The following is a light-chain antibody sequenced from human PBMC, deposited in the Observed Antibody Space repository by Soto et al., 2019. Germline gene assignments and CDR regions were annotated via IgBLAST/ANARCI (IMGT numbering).Light chain of an antibody. Sequence: QSALTQPPSASGSPGQSVTISCTGSSSDVGANNYVSWYQQHPGKAPKLMIYEVSKQPSGVPDRFSGSKSGNTASLTVSGLQAEDEADYYCSSFAGSKVFGGGTKLTVL. CDR2: EVS. CDR3: SSFAGSKV. CDR1: SSDVGANNY. V-gene: IGLV2-8*01. J-gene: IGLJ2*01.